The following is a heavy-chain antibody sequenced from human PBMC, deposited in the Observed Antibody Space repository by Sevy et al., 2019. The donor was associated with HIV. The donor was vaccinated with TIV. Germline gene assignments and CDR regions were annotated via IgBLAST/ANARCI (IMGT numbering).Heavy chain of an antibody. V-gene: IGHV3-72*01. J-gene: IGHJ4*02. CDR1: GFTFSDHY. CDR2: IRNKADSYTT. D-gene: IGHD6-13*01. Sequence: GGSLRLSCASSGFTFSDHYMEWVRQAPGKGLEWVGRIRNKADSYTTEYAASVKGRFTISRDDSKNSLYLLMNSLKTEDTAVYYCATHAGIAAAGRVFDYWGQGTLVTVSS. CDR3: ATHAGIAAAGRVFDY.